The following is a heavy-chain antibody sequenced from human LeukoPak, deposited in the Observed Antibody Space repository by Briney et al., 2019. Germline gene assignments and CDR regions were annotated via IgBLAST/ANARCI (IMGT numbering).Heavy chain of an antibody. J-gene: IGHJ4*02. V-gene: IGHV1-69*13. Sequence: ASVEVSCKASGGTFSSYAISWVRQAPGQGLEWMGGIIPIFGTANYAQKFQGRVTITADESTSTAYMELSSLRSEDTAVYYCARGWTSTPFDYWGQGTLVTVSS. D-gene: IGHD2-15*01. CDR3: ARGWTSTPFDY. CDR1: GGTFSSYA. CDR2: IIPIFGTA.